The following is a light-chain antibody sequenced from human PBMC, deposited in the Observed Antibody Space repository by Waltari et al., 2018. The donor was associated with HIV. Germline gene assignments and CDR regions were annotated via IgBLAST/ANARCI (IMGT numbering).Light chain of an antibody. Sequence: QSVPTQPPSVSGAPGQTVTISCPGGSSTIGSNSVVHWYQQLPGTAPKLLIFGDYNRPSGVPDRFSGSKSGTSASLAITGLQPEDEADYYCQSYDTSRDGFYVFGTGTKVTVL. CDR2: GDY. J-gene: IGLJ1*01. CDR1: SSTIGSNSV. V-gene: IGLV1-40*01. CDR3: QSYDTSRDGFYV.